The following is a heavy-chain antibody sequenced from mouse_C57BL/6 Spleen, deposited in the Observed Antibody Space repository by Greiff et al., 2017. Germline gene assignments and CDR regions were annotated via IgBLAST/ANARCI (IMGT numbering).Heavy chain of an antibody. CDR2: IHPSDSDT. D-gene: IGHD2-4*01. CDR1: GYTFTSYW. J-gene: IGHJ4*01. V-gene: IGHV1-74*01. Sequence: QVQLQQPGAELVKPGASVKVSCKASGYTFTSYWMHWVKQRPGQGLEWIGRIHPSDSDTNYNQKFKGKATLTVDKSSSTAYMQLSSLTSEDSAVYYCACQYDYDDGYYAMDYWGQGTSVTVSS. CDR3: ACQYDYDDGYYAMDY.